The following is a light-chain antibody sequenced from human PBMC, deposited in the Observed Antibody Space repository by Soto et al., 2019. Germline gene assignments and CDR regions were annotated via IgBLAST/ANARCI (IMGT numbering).Light chain of an antibody. V-gene: IGKV1-9*01. Sequence: DIQLTQSPSFLSASVGDRVTITCRASQGISNYLAWYQQKPGRAPNLLIYAASTLQSGVPSRFSGSGSGTEFTLTISSLQPEDFATYYCQQYNSYSPTFGQGTRVEIK. CDR3: QQYNSYSPT. J-gene: IGKJ1*01. CDR2: AAS. CDR1: QGISNY.